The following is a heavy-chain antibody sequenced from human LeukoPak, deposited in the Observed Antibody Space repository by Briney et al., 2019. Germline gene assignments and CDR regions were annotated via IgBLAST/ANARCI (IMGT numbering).Heavy chain of an antibody. CDR3: ARDAIQGRLTSDY. V-gene: IGHV1-18*01. CDR2: ISTYNGNT. Sequence: ASVKVSCKASGYTFTTYGISWMRQAPGQGLEWMGWISTYNGNTNYAQNLQGRVTMTTDTSTSTAYMELRSLRFDDTAVYYCARDAIQGRLTSDYWGQGTLVTVSS. CDR1: GYTFTTYG. D-gene: IGHD1-1*01. J-gene: IGHJ4*02.